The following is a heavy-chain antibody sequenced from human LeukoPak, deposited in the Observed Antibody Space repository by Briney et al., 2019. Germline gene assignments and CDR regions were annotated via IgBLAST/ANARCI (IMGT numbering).Heavy chain of an antibody. Sequence: GESLKISCKTSGYRFTNYWIGWVRQMPGKGLEWMGIIYPGDSDTRYSPSFQGQVTISADKSISTAYLQWSSLKASDTAMYYCARHRGPHVPMSYYYYMDVWGKGTTFTVSS. D-gene: IGHD3-10*01. V-gene: IGHV5-51*01. CDR3: ARHRGPHVPMSYYYYMDV. J-gene: IGHJ6*03. CDR2: IYPGDSDT. CDR1: GYRFTNYW.